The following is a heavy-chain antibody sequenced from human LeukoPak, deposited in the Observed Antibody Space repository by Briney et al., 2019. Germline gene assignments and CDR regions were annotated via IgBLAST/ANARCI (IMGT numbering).Heavy chain of an antibody. CDR2: ISYDGSNK. CDR1: GFTFSSYA. Sequence: GGSLRLSCAASGFTFSSYAMHWVRQAPGKGLEWVAVISYDGSNKYYADSVKGRFTISRDNSKNTLCLQMNSLRAEDTAVYYCAREYTMVRGVIPFDYWGQGTLVTVSS. D-gene: IGHD3-10*01. V-gene: IGHV3-30*04. CDR3: AREYTMVRGVIPFDY. J-gene: IGHJ4*02.